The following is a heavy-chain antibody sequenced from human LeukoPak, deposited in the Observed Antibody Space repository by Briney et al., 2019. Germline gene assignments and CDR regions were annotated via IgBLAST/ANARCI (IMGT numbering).Heavy chain of an antibody. V-gene: IGHV3-66*02. Sequence: PGGSLRLSCAASGFTVSSNYMSWVRQAPGKGLEWVSVISTSGSTYYADCVKGRFTISRDNSKNTLYLQMHSLRPEDTAVYYCARSLYYYDSSCYYYYWGQGTLVTVSS. CDR3: ARSLYYYDSSCYYYY. J-gene: IGHJ4*02. D-gene: IGHD3-22*01. CDR1: GFTVSSNY. CDR2: ISTSGST.